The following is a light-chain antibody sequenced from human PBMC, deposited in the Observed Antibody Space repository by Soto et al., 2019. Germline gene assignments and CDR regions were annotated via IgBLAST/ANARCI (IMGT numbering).Light chain of an antibody. CDR1: QTILFSSNNKNY. CDR3: QQYYSAPMT. J-gene: IGKJ5*01. CDR2: WAS. Sequence: DIVTTQSPHSLPVSLGERATINCKSSQTILFSSNNKNYLAWYQQKAGQPPKLLIYWASTRESGVPDRFSGSGSGTDFTLTISSLQAEDVAVYHCQQYYSAPMTFGQGTRLEIK. V-gene: IGKV4-1*01.